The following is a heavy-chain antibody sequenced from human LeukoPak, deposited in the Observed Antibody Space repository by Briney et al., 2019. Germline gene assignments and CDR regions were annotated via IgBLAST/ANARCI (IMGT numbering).Heavy chain of an antibody. D-gene: IGHD3-22*01. V-gene: IGHV4-31*03. J-gene: IGHJ4*02. CDR2: IYYSGST. Sequence: SETVPLICTVSGGSISSGGYYWSWIRQHPGKGLEWIGYIYYSGSTYYNPSLKSRVTISVDTSKNQFSLKLSSVTAADTAVYYCARGGVESSGYDYDGDYFDDSGEGGLVTVSS. CDR3: ARGGVESSGYDYDGDYFDD. CDR1: GGSISSGGYY.